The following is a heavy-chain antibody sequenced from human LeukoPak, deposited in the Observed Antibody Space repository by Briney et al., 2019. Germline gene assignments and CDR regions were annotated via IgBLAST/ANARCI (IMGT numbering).Heavy chain of an antibody. V-gene: IGHV4-4*07. D-gene: IGHD6-19*01. CDR1: GGSISSYY. Sequence: SETLSLTCTVSGGSISSYYWSWIRQPAGQGLEWIGRIYTSGSTNYHPSLKSRVTMSVDTSKNQFSLKLSSVTAADTAVYYCASYGLPGIAVAGTSPFDYWGQGTLVTVSS. J-gene: IGHJ4*02. CDR2: IYTSGST. CDR3: ASYGLPGIAVAGTSPFDY.